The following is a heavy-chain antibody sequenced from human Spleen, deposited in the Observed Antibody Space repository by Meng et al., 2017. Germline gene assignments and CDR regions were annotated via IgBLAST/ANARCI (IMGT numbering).Heavy chain of an antibody. CDR1: GYSFTSYW. CDR2: IYPGDSDT. Sequence: KVSCKGSGYSFTSYWIGWVRQMPGKGLEWMGIIYPGDSDTRYSPSFQGQVTISADKSISTAYLQWSSLKASDTAMYYCASPPRGSSSYFQHWGQGTLVTVSS. V-gene: IGHV5-51*01. J-gene: IGHJ1*01. D-gene: IGHD6-13*01. CDR3: ASPPRGSSSYFQH.